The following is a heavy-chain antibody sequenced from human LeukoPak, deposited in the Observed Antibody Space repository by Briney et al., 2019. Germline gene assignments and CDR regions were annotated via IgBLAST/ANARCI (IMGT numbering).Heavy chain of an antibody. D-gene: IGHD3-10*01. V-gene: IGHV3-21*01. J-gene: IGHJ5*02. CDR3: ARAQRSMVRGVIVNNWFDP. Sequence: GGSLRLSCAASGFTFSSYSMNWVRQAPGKGLEWVSSISSSSSYIYYADSVKGRFTISRDNAKNSLYLQMNSLRAEDTAVYYCARAQRSMVRGVIVNNWFDPWGQGTLVTVSS. CDR1: GFTFSSYS. CDR2: ISSSSSYI.